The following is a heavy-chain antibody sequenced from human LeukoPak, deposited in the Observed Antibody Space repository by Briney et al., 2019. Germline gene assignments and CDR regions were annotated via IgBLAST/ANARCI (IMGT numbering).Heavy chain of an antibody. Sequence: SETLSLTCTVSGVSISSSSYYWGWIRQPPGKGLEWIGSIYHSGSTNYHPSLKSRVTISVDKSKNQFSLKLSSVTAADTAVYYCARDQGYSSGRNWFDPWGQGTLVTVSS. J-gene: IGHJ5*02. CDR3: ARDQGYSSGRNWFDP. D-gene: IGHD6-19*01. V-gene: IGHV4-39*07. CDR2: IYHSGST. CDR1: GVSISSSSYY.